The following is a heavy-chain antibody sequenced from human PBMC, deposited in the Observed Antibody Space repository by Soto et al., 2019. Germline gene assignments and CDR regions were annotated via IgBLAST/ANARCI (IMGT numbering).Heavy chain of an antibody. CDR2: IYYSGST. Sequence: KPSETLSLTCTVSGGSVSSGSYYWSWIRQPPGKGLEWIGYIYYSGSTNYNPSLKSRVTISVDTSKNQFSLKLSSVTAADTAVYYWARERYYLGRGGYSTPLVGRAFWGKGTRVTVPS. CDR3: ARERYYLGRGGYSTPLVGRAF. J-gene: IGHJ6*04. D-gene: IGHD3-10*01. CDR1: GGSVSSGSYY. V-gene: IGHV4-61*01.